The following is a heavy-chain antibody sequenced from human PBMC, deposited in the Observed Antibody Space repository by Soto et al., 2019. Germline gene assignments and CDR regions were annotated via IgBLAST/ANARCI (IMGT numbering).Heavy chain of an antibody. V-gene: IGHV3-23*01. D-gene: IGHD2-15*01. CDR2: ISGSGDRT. CDR1: GFTFITYA. J-gene: IGHJ5*01. CDR3: AKAVVVGAWCES. Sequence: GGSLSLACAASGFTFITYAMTWVRQAPGKGLDWVADISGSGDRTYYADSVKGRCTMSRLNAKNLLYQQMSRLGAEDTAVYYCAKAVVVGAWCESWGQGTLGTVSS.